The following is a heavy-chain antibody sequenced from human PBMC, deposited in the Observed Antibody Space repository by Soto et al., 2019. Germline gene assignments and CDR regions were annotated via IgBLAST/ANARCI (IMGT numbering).Heavy chain of an antibody. CDR2: IYSSGST. D-gene: IGHD3-10*01. CDR1: GGAISGYY. V-gene: IGHV4-4*07. CDR3: ASKRGYGSGSYSSPYYFDY. J-gene: IGHJ4*02. Sequence: SETLSLTCTVTGGAISGYYWTWIRQSDGEGLEWIGRIYSSGSTNYNPSLKSRVTISLDTSMNYFSLKLSSVTAADTAVYYCASKRGYGSGSYSSPYYFDYWGQGTLVTVSS.